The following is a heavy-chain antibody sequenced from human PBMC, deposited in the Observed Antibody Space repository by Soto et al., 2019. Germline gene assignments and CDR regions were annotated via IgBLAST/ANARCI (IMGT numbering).Heavy chain of an antibody. D-gene: IGHD3-22*01. J-gene: IGHJ4*02. Sequence: SVKVCCXASGGTLSSYSISWVRQAPGKGLEWMGGIIPIFGTANYAQKFQGRVTITADESTSTAYMELSSLRSEDTAVYYCARDREVRYYDSSGYYYDYWGKGTLVTVSS. CDR2: IIPIFGTA. CDR3: ARDREVRYYDSSGYYYDY. CDR1: GGTLSSYS. V-gene: IGHV1-69*13.